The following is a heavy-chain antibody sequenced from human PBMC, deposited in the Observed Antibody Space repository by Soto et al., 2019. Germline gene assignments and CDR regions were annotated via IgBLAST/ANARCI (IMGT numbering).Heavy chain of an antibody. CDR1: GFTFSSYA. Sequence: QVQLVESGGGVVQPGRSLRLSCAASGFTFSSYAMHWVRQAPGKGLEWVAVISYDGSNKYYADSVKGRFTISRDNSKNPLYLQMNRLRADDPGVYYCARGGEYYDYVWGSYRYPDYWGQGTLVTVSS. V-gene: IGHV3-30-3*01. CDR2: ISYDGSNK. J-gene: IGHJ4*02. CDR3: ARGGEYYDYVWGSYRYPDY. D-gene: IGHD3-16*02.